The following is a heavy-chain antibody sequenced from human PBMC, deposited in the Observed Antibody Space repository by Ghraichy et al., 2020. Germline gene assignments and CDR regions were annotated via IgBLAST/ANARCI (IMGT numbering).Heavy chain of an antibody. D-gene: IGHD6-19*01. Sequence: GEALNISCVASGFTVSSNYMSWVRQAPGEGLEWVSLIYTAGDTTHADSVKGRFTISRDNSKNTLNLQMNSLRAEDTAVYYCARGVVAGTWTFDIWGQGTMVTVSS. J-gene: IGHJ3*02. V-gene: IGHV3-66*01. CDR2: IYTAGDT. CDR1: GFTVSSNY. CDR3: ARGVVAGTWTFDI.